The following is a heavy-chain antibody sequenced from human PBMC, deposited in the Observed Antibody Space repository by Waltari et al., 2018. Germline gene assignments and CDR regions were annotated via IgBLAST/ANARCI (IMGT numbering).Heavy chain of an antibody. J-gene: IGHJ4*02. Sequence: QVQLXESGQGLGKHSETLSGTXTVSGGSVSSXTYYWXWNRQPPGRGLDWIGYLYYSGITNXTPSLKSRGTKSXDTXQNXXXVXLNAVTAAXXAVYXCARGLGERXXLDHFDSXGQGTLVTVXS. CDR1: GGSVSSXTYY. D-gene: IGHD2-21*01. CDR3: ARGLGERXXLDHFDS. V-gene: IGHV4-61*01. CDR2: LYYSGIT.